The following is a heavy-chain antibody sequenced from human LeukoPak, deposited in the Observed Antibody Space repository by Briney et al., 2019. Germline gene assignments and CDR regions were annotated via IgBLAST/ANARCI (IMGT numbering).Heavy chain of an antibody. CDR2: IKQDGSEK. V-gene: IGHV3-7*05. Sequence: GGSLRLSCAASGFTFSSYWMSWVRQAPGKGLEWVANIKQDGSEKYYVDSVKGRFTISRDNAKNSPYLQMNSLRAEDTAVYYCARRDYYDFWSGYFYYYGMDVWGQGTTVTVSS. CDR3: ARRDYYDFWSGYFYYYGMDV. CDR1: GFTFSSYW. D-gene: IGHD3-3*01. J-gene: IGHJ6*02.